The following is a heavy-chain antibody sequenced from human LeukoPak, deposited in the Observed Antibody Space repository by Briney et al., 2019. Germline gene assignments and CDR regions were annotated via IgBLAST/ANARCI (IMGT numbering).Heavy chain of an antibody. CDR3: ARGRDTAMGNFDY. V-gene: IGHV1-69*13. CDR1: GGTFSSYA. J-gene: IGHJ4*02. Sequence: ASVKVSCKASGGTFSSYAISWERQAPGQGLEWMGGIIPIFGTANYAQKFQGRVTITADESTSTAYMELSSLRSEDTAVYYCARGRDTAMGNFDYWGQGTLVTVSS. CDR2: IIPIFGTA. D-gene: IGHD5-18*01.